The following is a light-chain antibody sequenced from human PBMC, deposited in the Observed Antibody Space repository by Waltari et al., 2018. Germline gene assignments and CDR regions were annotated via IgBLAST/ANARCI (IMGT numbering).Light chain of an antibody. CDR1: QSISRN. V-gene: IGKV3-15*01. J-gene: IGKJ2*01. CDR3: QKYNNWRT. CDR2: DAS. Sequence: EILMTQSPATLSVSPGERATLSCRASQSISRNLAWYQQKPGQAPRLLIYDASTRATGIPARFSGSGSGTEFTLTISSLQSEDFAVYYCQKYNNWRTFGQGTKLEIK.